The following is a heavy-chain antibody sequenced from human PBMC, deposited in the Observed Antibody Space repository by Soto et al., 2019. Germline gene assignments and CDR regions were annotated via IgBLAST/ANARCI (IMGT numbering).Heavy chain of an antibody. J-gene: IGHJ4*02. V-gene: IGHV3-21*01. CDR3: ARDPYSSGWYGGDY. CDR1: GFTFSSYS. Sequence: EVQLVECGGGLVKPGGSLRLSCAASGFTFSSYSMNWVRQAPGKGLEWVSSISSSSSSIYYADSVKGRFTISRDNAKNSLYLQMNSLRAEDTAVYYCARDPYSSGWYGGDYWGQGTLVTVSS. D-gene: IGHD6-19*01. CDR2: ISSSSSSI.